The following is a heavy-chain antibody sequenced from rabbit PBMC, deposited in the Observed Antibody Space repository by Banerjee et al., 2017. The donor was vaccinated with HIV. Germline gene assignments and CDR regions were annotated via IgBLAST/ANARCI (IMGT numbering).Heavy chain of an antibody. D-gene: IGHD1-1*01. J-gene: IGHJ4*01. CDR3: ARDLTGVIGWNFGW. CDR2: IAGVSSAFT. CDR1: GFSFSSSDY. Sequence: QSLEESGGDLVKPGASLTLTCTASGFSFSSSDYMCWVRQAPGKGLEWISCIAGVSSAFTYSATWAKGRFTCSKTSSTTVTLQVTSLTAADTATYFCARDLTGVIGWNFGWWGPGTWSPS. V-gene: IGHV1S40*01.